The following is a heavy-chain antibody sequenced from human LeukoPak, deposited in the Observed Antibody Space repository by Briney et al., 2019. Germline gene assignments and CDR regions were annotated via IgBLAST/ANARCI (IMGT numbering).Heavy chain of an antibody. V-gene: IGHV3-48*03. CDR3: ARGVPARRFDY. J-gene: IGHJ4*02. CDR2: ISSSGSTT. CDR1: GFSFSNYE. Sequence: GGSLRLSCAASGFSFSNYEMKWVRQAPGKGLEWVSYISSSGSTTYYADSVKGRFTISRDNAKNSLSLQMNSLRVEDTAVYYCARGVPARRFDYWGQGTLVTVSS.